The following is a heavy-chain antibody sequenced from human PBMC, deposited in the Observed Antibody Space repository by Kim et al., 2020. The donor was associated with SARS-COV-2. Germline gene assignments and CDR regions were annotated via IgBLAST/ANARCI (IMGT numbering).Heavy chain of an antibody. CDR3: ARLSFSTDFDY. V-gene: IGHV5-10-1*01. Sequence: TNYSPSFQGHVTISADKSISTAYLQWGSLKASDTAMYYCARLSFSTDFDYWGQGTLVTVSS. J-gene: IGHJ4*02. D-gene: IGHD2-2*01. CDR2: T.